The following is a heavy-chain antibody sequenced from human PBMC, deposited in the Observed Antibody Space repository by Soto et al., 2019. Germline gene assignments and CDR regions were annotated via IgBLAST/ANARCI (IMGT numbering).Heavy chain of an antibody. V-gene: IGHV1-69*01. CDR3: ARGWGYETTDYYYAF. CDR2: IIPMFGTS. D-gene: IGHD3-16*01. J-gene: IGHJ4*02. CDR1: GGTFSRHT. Sequence: QVQLVQSGTEMRKPGSSVRVSCKASGGTFSRHTISWVRQAPGQGLEWMGGIIPMFGTSNYAQKFQGRVTITADESTSTVYMERRSLRSEDSAIYYCARGWGYETTDYYYAFWGQGTLLIVSS.